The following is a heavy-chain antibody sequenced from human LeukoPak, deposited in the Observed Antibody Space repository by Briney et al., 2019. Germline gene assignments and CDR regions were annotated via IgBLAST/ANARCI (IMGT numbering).Heavy chain of an antibody. CDR3: ARELGYSYRYYWFDP. CDR1: GGSISSSSYC. J-gene: IGHJ5*02. V-gene: IGHV4-61*01. D-gene: IGHD5-18*01. Sequence: SETLSLTCTVSGGSISSSSYCWGWLRQPPGKGLEWIGYIYYSGSTNYNPSLKSRVTISVDTSKNQFSLKLSSGTAADTAVYYGARELGYSYRYYWFDPWGQRTLVTVSS. CDR2: IYYSGST.